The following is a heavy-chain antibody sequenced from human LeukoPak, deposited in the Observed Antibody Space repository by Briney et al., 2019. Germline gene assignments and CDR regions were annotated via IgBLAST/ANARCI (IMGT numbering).Heavy chain of an antibody. Sequence: GGSLRLSCAASGCTFSSYAMSWVRQAPGKGLEWVSAINTPGGSTYYADSVKGRFTISRDNSKNTLYLQMNSLRAEDTALYYCARDKSSGYYYFDYWGQGTLVTVSS. J-gene: IGHJ4*02. V-gene: IGHV3-23*01. CDR1: GCTFSSYA. CDR3: ARDKSSGYYYFDY. D-gene: IGHD3-22*01. CDR2: INTPGGST.